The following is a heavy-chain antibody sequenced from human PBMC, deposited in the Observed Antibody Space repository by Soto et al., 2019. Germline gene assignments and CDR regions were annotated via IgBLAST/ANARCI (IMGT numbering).Heavy chain of an antibody. CDR2: INSHGGST. CDR3: ARASGGTFRIIIEGTNWFAP. CDR1: RDTFTSYY. D-gene: IGHD1-26*01. J-gene: IGHJ5*02. V-gene: IGHV1-46*01. Sequence: VKVSCKAPRDTFTSYYINWVRQAPGQGLEWMGVINSHGGSTAYAQKFKGRVTLTRDTSASTVYMEVSSLTSEDTAMYYSARASGGTFRIIIEGTNWFAPWRQGTPVTV.